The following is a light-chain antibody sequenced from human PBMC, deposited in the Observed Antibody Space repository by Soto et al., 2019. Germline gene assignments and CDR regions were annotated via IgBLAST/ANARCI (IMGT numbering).Light chain of an antibody. CDR3: RQYNNWPRS. CDR2: GAS. V-gene: IGKV3-15*01. Sequence: EIVMTQSPATLSVSPGERATLSCRASQSVSSNLAWYQQKPGQAPRLLMYGASDRATGIPARFSGSGSGTEFTLTISSLQSEDFAVYYCRQYNNWPRSFGPGTKVDIK. CDR1: QSVSSN. J-gene: IGKJ3*01.